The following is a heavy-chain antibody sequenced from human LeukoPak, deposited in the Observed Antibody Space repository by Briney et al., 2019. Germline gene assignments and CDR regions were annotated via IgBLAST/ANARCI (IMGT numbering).Heavy chain of an antibody. CDR1: GGSISSGSYY. J-gene: IGHJ4*02. CDR3: ARHGRDGSGFDY. D-gene: IGHD3-10*01. CDR2: IYTSGST. V-gene: IGHV4-61*02. Sequence: SETLSLTCTVSGGSISSGSYYWSWIRQPAGKGLEWIGRIYTSGSTNYNPSLKSRVTISVDTSKNQFSLKLSSVTAADTAVYYCARHGRDGSGFDYWGQGTLVTVSS.